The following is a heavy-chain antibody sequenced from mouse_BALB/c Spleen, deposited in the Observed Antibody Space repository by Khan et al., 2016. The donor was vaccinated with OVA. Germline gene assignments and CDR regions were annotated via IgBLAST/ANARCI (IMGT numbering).Heavy chain of an antibody. J-gene: IGHJ4*01. D-gene: IGHD2-12*01. CDR3: ARQPYNLYNMIDY. CDR2: IWTDGNT. V-gene: IGHV2-6-1*01. CDR1: GFSLTNYG. Sequence: VKLEESGPGLVAPSQSLSITCTISGFSLTNYGVHWVRQPPGKGLEWLVVIWTDGNTAYNSALKSRLTISKDNSKSHVFLKMNRLQTDDTAMYFWARQPYNLYNMIDYWGQGTSVTVSS.